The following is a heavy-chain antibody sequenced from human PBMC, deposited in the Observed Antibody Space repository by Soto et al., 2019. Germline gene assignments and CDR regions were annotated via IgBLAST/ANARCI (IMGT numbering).Heavy chain of an antibody. Sequence: ASVKVSCKASGYTFTSYDINWVRQATGQGLEWMGWMNPNSGNTGYAQKFQGRVNMTRNTSISTAYMELSSLRSEDTAVYYCARGKKPDYDFGSGHPHNCFDPWAQETLVTVS. V-gene: IGHV1-8*01. CDR2: MNPNSGNT. CDR1: GYTFTSYD. CDR3: ARGKKPDYDFGSGHPHNCFDP. D-gene: IGHD3-3*01. J-gene: IGHJ5*02.